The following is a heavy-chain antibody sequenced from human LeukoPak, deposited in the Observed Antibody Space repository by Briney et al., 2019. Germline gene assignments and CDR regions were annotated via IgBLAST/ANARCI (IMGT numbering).Heavy chain of an antibody. CDR3: ARVGDHFHWYLDL. CDR1: GFTVSTNY. V-gene: IGHV3-53*01. D-gene: IGHD3-3*02. CDR2: LYSGSST. Sequence: GGSLRLSCAASGFTVSTNYMNWVRQAPGKGLEWVSTLYSGSSTYYADSVEGRFIVSRDSSKNTLSLQMNDLRAEDTAVYYCARVGDHFHWYLDLWGRGTMVTVSS. J-gene: IGHJ2*01.